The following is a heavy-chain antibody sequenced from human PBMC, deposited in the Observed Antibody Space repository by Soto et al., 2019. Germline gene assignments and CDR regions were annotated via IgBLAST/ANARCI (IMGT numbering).Heavy chain of an antibody. CDR1: GGSIATTHW. V-gene: IGHV4-4*02. J-gene: IGHJ4*02. CDR3: VRYLNYDVWRDGGRHYYFDS. CDR2: IFDNVNT. Sequence: QVHLQESGPGLVQPSGTLSLTCGVSGGSIATTHWWNWVRQVPGKGLEWIGRIFDNVNTNYNPSLRNRVPMSVDKSQNQLSLRLTSVTAADTAVYYCVRYLNYDVWRDGGRHYYFDSWGQGTLVTVSS. D-gene: IGHD3-3*01.